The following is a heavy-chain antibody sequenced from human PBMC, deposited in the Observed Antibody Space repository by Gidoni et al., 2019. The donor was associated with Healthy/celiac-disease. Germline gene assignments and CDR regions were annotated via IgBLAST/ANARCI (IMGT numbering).Heavy chain of an antibody. CDR1: GFPFSSYA. D-gene: IGHD3-16*01. V-gene: IGHV3-30*04. CDR2: ISYDGSNK. J-gene: IGHJ3*02. Sequence: QVQLVESGGGVVQPGRSLSLSCAASGFPFSSYAMHWVRQAPGKGLEWVAVISYDGSNKYYADSVKGRFTISRDNSKNTLYLQMNSLRAEDTAVYYCARDYPVWGYAFDIWGQGTMVTVSS. CDR3: ARDYPVWGYAFDI.